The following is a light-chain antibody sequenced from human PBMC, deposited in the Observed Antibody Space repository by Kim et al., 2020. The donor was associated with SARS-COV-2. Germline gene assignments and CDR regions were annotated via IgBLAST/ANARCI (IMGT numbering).Light chain of an antibody. CDR3: QQYESSPMT. Sequence: SAGEGDSVTCLGRQSVSSRYLAWYQQKTGEDPSIIIYDAATRATGIPDRFSGSGSGTDFTITISRLEPEDFAIYYCQQYESSPMTFGQGTRLEIK. V-gene: IGKV3-20*01. CDR2: DAA. J-gene: IGKJ5*01. CDR1: QSVSSRY.